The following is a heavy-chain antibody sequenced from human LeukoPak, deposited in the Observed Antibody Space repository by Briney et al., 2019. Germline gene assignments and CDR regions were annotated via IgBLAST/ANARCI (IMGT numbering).Heavy chain of an antibody. V-gene: IGHV3-66*01. CDR3: AKDGEVAGYCSSTSCYRMGVFDY. CDR2: IYSGGAT. CDR1: GFIVSNNY. J-gene: IGHJ4*02. D-gene: IGHD2-2*02. Sequence: PGGSLRLSCAASGFIVSNNYVSWVRQAPGKGLEWVSIIYSGGATYYADSVKGRFIISRDSSKNTLYLQMNSLRVEDTAVYYCAKDGEVAGYCSSTSCYRMGVFDYWGQGTLVTVSS.